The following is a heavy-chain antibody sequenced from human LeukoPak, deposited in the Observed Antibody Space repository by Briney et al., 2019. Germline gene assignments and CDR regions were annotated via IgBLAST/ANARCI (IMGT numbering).Heavy chain of an antibody. J-gene: IGHJ4*02. V-gene: IGHV1-69*13. CDR3: ARGAGSPTAAPDY. Sequence: GASVKVSCKASGGTFSSYAISWVRQAPGQGLEWMGGIIPIFGTANYAQKFQGRVTITADESTSTANMELSSLRSEDTAVYYCARGAGSPTAAPDYWGQGTLVTVSS. CDR2: IIPIFGTA. CDR1: GGTFSSYA. D-gene: IGHD1-26*01.